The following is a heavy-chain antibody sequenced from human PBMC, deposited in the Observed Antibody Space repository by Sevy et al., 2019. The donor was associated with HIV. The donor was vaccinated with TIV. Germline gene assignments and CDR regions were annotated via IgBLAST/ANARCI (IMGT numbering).Heavy chain of an antibody. J-gene: IGHJ4*02. CDR2: ISSGSSYI. CDR1: EFTFSYYN. D-gene: IGHD3-10*01. CDR3: ARNLDYYASGPPDS. V-gene: IGHV3-21*01. Sequence: GGSLRLSCAASEFTFSYYNMNWVRQAPGKGLEWVSSISSGSSYIFYVDSVKGRFTISRDNAKDSLFLQMNSLRAEDTAVYYCARNLDYYASGPPDSWGRGTLVTVSS.